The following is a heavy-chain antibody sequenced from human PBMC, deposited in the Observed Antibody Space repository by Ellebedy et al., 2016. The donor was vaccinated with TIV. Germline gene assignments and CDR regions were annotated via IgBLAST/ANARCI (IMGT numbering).Heavy chain of an antibody. V-gene: IGHV3-30*02. CDR2: IRYDGSNK. CDR1: GFTFSSYG. Sequence: GESLKISCAASGFTFSSYGMHWVRQAPGKGLEWVAFIRYDGSNKYYADSVKGRFTISRDNSKNTLYLQMNSLRAEDTAVYYCAKDSEILTGYWGRLGLYYYYYGMDVWGQGTTVTVSS. D-gene: IGHD3-9*01. CDR3: AKDSEILTGYWGRLGLYYYYYGMDV. J-gene: IGHJ6*02.